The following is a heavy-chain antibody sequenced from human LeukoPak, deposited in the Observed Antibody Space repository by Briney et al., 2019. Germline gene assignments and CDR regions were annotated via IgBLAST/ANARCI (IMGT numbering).Heavy chain of an antibody. CDR1: GFTVSSNY. V-gene: IGHV3-66*01. J-gene: IGHJ3*02. Sequence: GGSLRLSCAASGFTVSSNYMSWVRQAPGKGLEWVSVIYSGGSTYYADPVKGRFTISRDNSKNTLYLQMNSLRAEDTAVYYCARVLRLRGAFDIWGQGTMVTVSS. CDR3: ARVLRLRGAFDI. CDR2: IYSGGST. D-gene: IGHD5-12*01.